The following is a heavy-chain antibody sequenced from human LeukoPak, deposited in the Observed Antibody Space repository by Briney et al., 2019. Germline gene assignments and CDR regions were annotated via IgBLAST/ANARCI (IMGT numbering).Heavy chain of an antibody. V-gene: IGHV1-69*02. D-gene: IGHD2-15*01. CDR2: IIPILGIA. CDR3: ARAQPDIVVVVSVNDY. CDR1: GGTFSSYT. Sequence: ASVKVSCKASGGTFSSYTISWVRQAPGQGLEWMGRIIPILGIANYAQKFQGRVTITADKSTSTAYMELRSLRSDDTAVYYCARAQPDIVVVVSVNDYWGQGTLVTVSS. J-gene: IGHJ4*02.